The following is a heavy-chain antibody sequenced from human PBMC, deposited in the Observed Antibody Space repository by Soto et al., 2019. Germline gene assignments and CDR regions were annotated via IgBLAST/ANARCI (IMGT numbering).Heavy chain of an antibody. V-gene: IGHV1-18*01. J-gene: IGHJ3*01. CDR2: ISAYNGNT. D-gene: IGHD1-26*01. CDR1: GYTFTSYG. Sequence: QVQLVQSGAEVKKPGASVKVSCKASGYTFTSYGISWVRQAPGQGLEWMGWISAYNGNTNYAQKLQGRVTMTTHTSTSTAYIELRSLRSDDTRVYHCARAGRNAWEVLTAFDLWGQGTLVTVSS. CDR3: ARAGRNAWEVLTAFDL.